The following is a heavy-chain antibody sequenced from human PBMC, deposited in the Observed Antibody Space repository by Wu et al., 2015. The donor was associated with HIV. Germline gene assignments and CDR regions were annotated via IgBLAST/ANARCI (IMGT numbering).Heavy chain of an antibody. D-gene: IGHD6-19*01. CDR1: GYTFTGYY. Sequence: QVQLVQSGAEVKKPGASVKVSCKASGYTFTGYYMHWVRQAPGQGLEWMGWINPNSGGTNYAQKFQGRVTMTRDTSISTAYMELSRLRSDDTAVYYCARDPLFLGLGGVENRGDIAVAVDYWGQGTLVTVSS. J-gene: IGHJ4*02. V-gene: IGHV1-2*02. CDR3: ARDPLFLGLGGVENRGDIAVAVDY. CDR2: INPNSGGT.